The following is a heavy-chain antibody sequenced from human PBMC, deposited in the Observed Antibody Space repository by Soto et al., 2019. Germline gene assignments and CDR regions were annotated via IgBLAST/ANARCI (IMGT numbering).Heavy chain of an antibody. V-gene: IGHV1-18*01. CDR2: ISAHNGNT. J-gene: IGHJ4*02. CDR3: ARGRYGDY. Sequence: QVHLVQSGAEVKKPGASVKVSCKGSGYAFTTYGITWVRQAPGQGLEWMGWISAHNGNTNYAQKLQGRVTVTRDTPTSTAYMELRSRRSDDTAVYYCARGRYGDYWGQGALVTVSS. CDR1: GYAFTTYG. D-gene: IGHD1-1*01.